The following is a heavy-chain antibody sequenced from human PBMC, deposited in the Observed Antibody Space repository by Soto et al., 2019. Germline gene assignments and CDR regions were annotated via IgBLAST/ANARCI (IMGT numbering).Heavy chain of an antibody. J-gene: IGHJ4*02. D-gene: IGHD5-12*01. CDR3: ARDAEGGYDSPTFDY. CDR2: INPSGGST. Sequence: ASVKVSCKASGYTFTSYYMHWVRQAPGQGLEWMGIINPSGGSTSYAQKFQGRVTMTRDTSTSTVYMELSSLRSEDTAVYYCARDAEGGYDSPTFDYWGQGTLVTVSS. V-gene: IGHV1-46*01. CDR1: GYTFTSYY.